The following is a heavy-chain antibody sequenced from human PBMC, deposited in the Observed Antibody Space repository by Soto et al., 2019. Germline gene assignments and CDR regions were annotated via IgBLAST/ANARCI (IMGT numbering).Heavy chain of an antibody. D-gene: IGHD6-13*01. CDR1: GFTLSIYS. J-gene: IGHJ6*01. CDR3: AVDGTQQLVQSFYGMDV. Sequence: GGSLRLSCAASGFTLSIYSMNWVRQAPRKGLEWVSYISGNGDSIYYADSVKGRFTISRDNAKNSLYLQMNSLRDEDRAVYCCAVDGTQQLVQSFYGMDVWGQGTTVTVSS. V-gene: IGHV3-48*02. CDR2: ISGNGDSI.